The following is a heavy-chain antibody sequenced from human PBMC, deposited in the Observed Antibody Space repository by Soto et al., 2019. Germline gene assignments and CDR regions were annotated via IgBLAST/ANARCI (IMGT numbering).Heavy chain of an antibody. Sequence: PGGSLRLSCVASGFTFSDYYMSWTRQAPGKGLKWVSFISSSSSIYTAYADSVKGRFTITRDNAKNSLYLQMTGLRAEDTAVYYCARASRNLDYWGQGTLVTVSS. J-gene: IGHJ4*02. CDR2: ISSSSSIYT. CDR1: GFTFSDYY. V-gene: IGHV3-11*06. CDR3: ARASRNLDY. D-gene: IGHD1-1*01.